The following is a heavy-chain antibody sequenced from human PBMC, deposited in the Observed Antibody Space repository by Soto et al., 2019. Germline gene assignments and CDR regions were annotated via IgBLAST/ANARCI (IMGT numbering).Heavy chain of an antibody. CDR2: FDPEDGET. CDR1: GYTLTELS. Sequence: ASVKVSCKVSGYTLTELSMHWVRQAPGKGLEWMGGFDPEDGETIYAQKFQGRVTMTEDTSTDTAYMELSSLRSEDTAVYYCATPLAAAVDYYYYRMDVWGQGTTVTGSS. J-gene: IGHJ6*02. V-gene: IGHV1-24*01. CDR3: ATPLAAAVDYYYYRMDV. D-gene: IGHD6-13*01.